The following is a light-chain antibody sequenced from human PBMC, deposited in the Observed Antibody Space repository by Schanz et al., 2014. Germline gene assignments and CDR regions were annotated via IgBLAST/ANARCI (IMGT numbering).Light chain of an antibody. CDR1: QSVSSSY. Sequence: EIVLTQSPGTLSLSPGERATLSCRASQSVSSSYLAWYQHKPGQAPRLLIYGASSRATGIPDSFSGSGSGTDFTLTISSLQPEDFATYYCQQANSLPPTFGQGTKLEIK. V-gene: IGKV3-20*01. J-gene: IGKJ2*01. CDR3: QQANSLPPT. CDR2: GAS.